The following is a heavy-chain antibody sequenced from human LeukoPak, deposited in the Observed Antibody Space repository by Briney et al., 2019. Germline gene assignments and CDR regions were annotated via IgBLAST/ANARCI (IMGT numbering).Heavy chain of an antibody. CDR3: AKVPAVTIFGVVYYFDY. CDR2: ISGSGGST. V-gene: IGHV3-23*01. CDR1: GFTFSSYA. D-gene: IGHD3-3*01. Sequence: PGGSLGLSCAASGFTFSSYAMSWVRQAPGKGLEWVSAISGSGGSTYYADSAKGRFTISRDNSKNTLYLQMNSLRAEDTAVYYCAKVPAVTIFGVVYYFDYWGQGTLVTVSS. J-gene: IGHJ4*02.